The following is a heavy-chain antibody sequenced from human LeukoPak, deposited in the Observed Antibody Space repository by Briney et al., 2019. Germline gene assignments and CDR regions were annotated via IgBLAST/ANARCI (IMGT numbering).Heavy chain of an antibody. CDR3: ARANHYYDSSGYYYTHDAFDI. CDR2: IKQDGSDN. D-gene: IGHD3-22*01. Sequence: PGVSLRLFCASSGFTFSIYYMSWVRQAPGKGLEWVVNIKQDGSDNYYVDSVEGRFTISRDNAKNSLYLQMNSLRAEDTAVYYCARANHYYDSSGYYYTHDAFDIWGQGTMVTVSS. J-gene: IGHJ3*02. V-gene: IGHV3-7*01. CDR1: GFTFSIYY.